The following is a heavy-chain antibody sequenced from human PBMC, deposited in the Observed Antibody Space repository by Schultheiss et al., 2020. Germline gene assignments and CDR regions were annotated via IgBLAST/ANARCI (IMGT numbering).Heavy chain of an antibody. J-gene: IGHJ6*02. CDR3: ARVQGAARSYYYYYYGMDV. CDR2: IYTSGST. V-gene: IGHV4-4*07. D-gene: IGHD6-6*01. Sequence: SETLSLTCTVSGGSISSYYWSWIRQPPGKGLEWIGRIYTSGSTNYNPSLKSRVTISVDTSKNQFSLKLSSVTAADTAVYYCARVQGAARSYYYYYYGMDVWGQGTTVTVSS. CDR1: GGSISSYY.